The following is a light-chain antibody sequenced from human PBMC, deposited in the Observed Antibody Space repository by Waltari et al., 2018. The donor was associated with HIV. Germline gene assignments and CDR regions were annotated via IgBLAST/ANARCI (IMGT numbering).Light chain of an antibody. V-gene: IGLV2-8*01. CDR3: SSFANRDGFYVL. CDR2: EVT. Sequence: QSALTQPPSASGSPGQSVTLSCPGTTSDIATSDYVSWHQPPPGKAPKLVISEVTKRPSGVSDRFSGSKSGNTAFLTVSGLQAEDEADYYCSSFANRDGFYVLFGGGTRLTVL. CDR1: TSDIATSDY. J-gene: IGLJ2*01.